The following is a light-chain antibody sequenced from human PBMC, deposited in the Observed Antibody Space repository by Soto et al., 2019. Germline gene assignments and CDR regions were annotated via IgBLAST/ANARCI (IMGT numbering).Light chain of an antibody. CDR1: QSVSSSY. CDR3: KQYGSSPGT. CDR2: GAS. Sequence: EIVLTQSPGTLSLSPGERATLSCRASQSVSSSYLAWYQQKPGQAPRLLIYGASSRATGIQDRFSGSGSGTDFTLTIRRLEPEDFAVYYCKQYGSSPGTFGQGTKVDI. V-gene: IGKV3-20*01. J-gene: IGKJ1*01.